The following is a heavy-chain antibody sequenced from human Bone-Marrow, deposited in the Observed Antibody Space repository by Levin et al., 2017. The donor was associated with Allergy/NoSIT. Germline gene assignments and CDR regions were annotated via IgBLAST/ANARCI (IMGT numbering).Heavy chain of an antibody. CDR1: GFTFDDYA. Sequence: SLKISCVASGFTFDDYAMHWVRQPPGKGLEWVSSISWNSVSSAYADSVKGRFTVSRDNARHSLFLQMNSLRAEDTAFYYCAKDKEGGDGHNGNPFDHWGQGTLVTVSS. J-gene: IGHJ4*02. V-gene: IGHV3-9*01. D-gene: IGHD5-24*01. CDR2: ISWNSVSS. CDR3: AKDKEGGDGHNGNPFDH.